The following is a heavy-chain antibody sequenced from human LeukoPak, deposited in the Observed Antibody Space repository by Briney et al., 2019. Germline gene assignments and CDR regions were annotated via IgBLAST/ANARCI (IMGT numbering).Heavy chain of an antibody. CDR2: ISGSGGST. Sequence: AGGSLRLSCAASGFTFSSYAMSWVRQAPGKGLEWVSAISGSGGSTYHADSVKGRFTISRDNSKNTLYLQMNSLRAEDTAVYYCAKTSYYYDSSGLDAFDIWGQGTMVTVSS. CDR1: GFTFSSYA. CDR3: AKTSYYYDSSGLDAFDI. D-gene: IGHD3-22*01. V-gene: IGHV3-23*01. J-gene: IGHJ3*02.